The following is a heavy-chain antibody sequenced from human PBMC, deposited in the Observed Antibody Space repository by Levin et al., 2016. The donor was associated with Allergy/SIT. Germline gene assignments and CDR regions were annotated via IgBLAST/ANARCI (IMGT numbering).Heavy chain of an antibody. CDR3: ARGGQCSGGSCYSGFDY. Sequence: GESLKISCAASGFIFSDYAMSWVRQAPGKGLEWVSAISGSGGSTYYADSVKGRFTISRDSSKNTLYLQMNSLTAEDTAVYYCARGGQCSGGSCYSGFDYWGQGTLVTVS. V-gene: IGHV3-23*01. CDR2: ISGSGGST. CDR1: GFIFSDYA. D-gene: IGHD2-15*01. J-gene: IGHJ4*02.